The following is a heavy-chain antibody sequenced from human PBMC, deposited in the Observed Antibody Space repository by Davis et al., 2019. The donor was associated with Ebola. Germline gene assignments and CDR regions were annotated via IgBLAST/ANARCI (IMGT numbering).Heavy chain of an antibody. CDR1: GGSIRSDY. J-gene: IGHJ6*04. CDR3: ARHPRISSWYLGGMDV. Sequence: MPGGSLRLSCAVSGGSIRSDYWSWIRQPPGKGLEWVGSIYYTGSTNYNPALKSRVTISVDTSKNQFSLKLSSVTAADTAVYYCARHPRISSWYLGGMDVWGKGTTVTVSS. CDR2: IYYTGST. V-gene: IGHV4-59*08. D-gene: IGHD6-13*01.